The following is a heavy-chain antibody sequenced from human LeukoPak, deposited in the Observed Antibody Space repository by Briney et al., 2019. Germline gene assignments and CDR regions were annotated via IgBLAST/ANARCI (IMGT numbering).Heavy chain of an antibody. V-gene: IGHV1-2*02. Sequence: ASVKVSCKASGYTFTGYYMHWVRQAPGQGLEWMGWINPNSGGTNYAQKFQGRVTMTRDTSISTAYMELSRLRSDDTAVYDCARVEQQLVLSFVGYWGQGTLVTVSS. CDR2: INPNSGGT. D-gene: IGHD6-13*01. J-gene: IGHJ4*02. CDR3: ARVEQQLVLSFVGY. CDR1: GYTFTGYY.